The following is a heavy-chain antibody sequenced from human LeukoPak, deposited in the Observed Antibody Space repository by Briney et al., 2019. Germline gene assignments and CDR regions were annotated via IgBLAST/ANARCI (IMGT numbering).Heavy chain of an antibody. CDR3: ASSGTTGTNLDY. V-gene: IGHV4-34*01. CDR1: GGSFSGYY. J-gene: IGHJ4*02. Sequence: SETLSLTCAVYGGSFSGYYWSWIRQPPGKGLEWIGEINHSGSTNYNPSLKSRVTISVDTSKNQLSLKLSSVTAAGTAVYYCASSGTTGTNLDYWGQGTLVTVSS. CDR2: INHSGST. D-gene: IGHD1-1*01.